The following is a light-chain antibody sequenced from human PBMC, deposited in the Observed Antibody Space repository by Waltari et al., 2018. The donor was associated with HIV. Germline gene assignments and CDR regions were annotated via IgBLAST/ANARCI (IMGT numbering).Light chain of an antibody. V-gene: IGLV7-46*01. Sequence: QAVVTQEPSLTVSPGGTVTLTCGPSTGAVTSGHYPYWFQQKPGQAPRTLIYDTSNKHSWTPARFSGSLLGGKAALTLSGAQPEDEAEYYCLLSYSGWVFGGGTKLTVL. CDR3: LLSYSGWV. J-gene: IGLJ3*02. CDR1: TGAVTSGHY. CDR2: DTS.